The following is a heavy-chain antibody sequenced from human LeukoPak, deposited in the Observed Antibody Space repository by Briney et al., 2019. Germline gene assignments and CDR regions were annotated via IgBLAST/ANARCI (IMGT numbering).Heavy chain of an antibody. CDR1: GFTFSNAW. J-gene: IGHJ3*02. V-gene: IGHV3-15*01. CDR2: IKRKTDGGTT. Sequence: PGGSLRLSCAASGFTFSNAWMSWVRQAPRKGLEWVGRIKRKTDGGTTDYAAPVKGRYTISRDDSRNTLYLQMNSLKTEDTAVYYCTTNDAFDIWGQGTMVTVSS. CDR3: TTNDAFDI.